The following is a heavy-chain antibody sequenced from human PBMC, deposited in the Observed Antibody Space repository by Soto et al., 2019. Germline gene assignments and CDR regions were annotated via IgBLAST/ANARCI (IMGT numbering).Heavy chain of an antibody. CDR3: ARVGYGSSFIDY. V-gene: IGHV1-18*01. CDR1: GYTFSTYG. Sequence: ASVKVSCKASGYTFSTYGFGWVRQVPGQGLEWMGWISVYNGNTNYAQSFQGRTTMTTDTSTSTAYMELGSLRSDDTAVYYCARVGYGSSFIDYWGQGTLVTVSS. CDR2: ISVYNGNT. J-gene: IGHJ4*01. D-gene: IGHD6-13*01.